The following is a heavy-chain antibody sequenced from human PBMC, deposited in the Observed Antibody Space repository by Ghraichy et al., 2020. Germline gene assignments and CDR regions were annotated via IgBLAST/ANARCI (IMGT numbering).Heavy chain of an antibody. J-gene: IGHJ6*02. D-gene: IGHD1-26*01. V-gene: IGHV3-21*01. CDR3: VRGPTSGMDV. Sequence: GSLRLSCEASGFSFSGYTMNWVRQAPGKGLEWVSSMSSNSDYIYYEDSVKSRFVISRDNAKNSLYLQMNSLRVEDTDVYFCVRGPTSGMDVWGQGITVTVSS. CDR1: GFSFSGYT. CDR2: MSSNSDYI.